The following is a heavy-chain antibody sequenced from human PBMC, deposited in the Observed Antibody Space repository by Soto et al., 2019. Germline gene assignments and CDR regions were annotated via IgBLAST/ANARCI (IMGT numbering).Heavy chain of an antibody. V-gene: IGHV1-2*02. Sequence: QVQLVQTGAEVKKPGASVKVSCKASGYTFTGHYMHWVRQAPGQGLEWMGCINPNSVGTNYAQKFQGRVTMTRDTSISTAYMELSRLRSDDTAVYYCAREPMVRAAHGFDIWGQGTMVTVS. D-gene: IGHD3-10*01. J-gene: IGHJ3*02. CDR1: GYTFTGHY. CDR3: AREPMVRAAHGFDI. CDR2: INPNSVGT.